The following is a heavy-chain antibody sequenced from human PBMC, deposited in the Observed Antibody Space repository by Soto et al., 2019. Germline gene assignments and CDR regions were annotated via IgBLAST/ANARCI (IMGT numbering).Heavy chain of an antibody. Sequence: QVQLQESGPGLVKPSETLSLTCTVSGGSISSYYWSWIRQPPGKGLEWIGYIYYSGSTNYNPSLPRXPXVXXVASQTQFPPKLRSVPAADPAVYYSAPSPGGYFDNWGQGTLVTVSS. J-gene: IGHJ4*02. CDR1: GGSISSYY. V-gene: IGHV4-59*08. D-gene: IGHD3-10*01. CDR2: IYYSGST. CDR3: APSPGGYFDN.